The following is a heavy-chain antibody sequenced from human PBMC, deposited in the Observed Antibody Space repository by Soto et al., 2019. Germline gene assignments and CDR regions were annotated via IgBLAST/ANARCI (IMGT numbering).Heavy chain of an antibody. J-gene: IGHJ4*02. CDR3: ARGTRGYCSGGSCYWVY. CDR2: INHSGST. CDR1: GGSFSGYY. Sequence: SETLSLTCAVYGGSFSGYYWSWIRQPPGKGLEWIGEINHSGSTNYNPSLKSRVTISVDTSKNQFSLKLSSVTAADTAVYYCARGTRGYCSGGSCYWVYRGQGTLVTVSS. D-gene: IGHD2-15*01. V-gene: IGHV4-34*01.